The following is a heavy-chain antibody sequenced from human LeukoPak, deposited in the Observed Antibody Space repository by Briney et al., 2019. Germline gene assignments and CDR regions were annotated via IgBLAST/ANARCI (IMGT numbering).Heavy chain of an antibody. Sequence: GGSLRLSCAASGFTLSNAWMNWVRQAPGKGLEWVAVISYDGSNKYYADSVKGRFTISRDNSKNTLYLQMNSLRAEDTAVYYCAREIAAAGTRGWFDPWGQGTLVTVSS. V-gene: IGHV3-30*03. D-gene: IGHD6-13*01. CDR3: AREIAAAGTRGWFDP. CDR1: GFTLSNAW. J-gene: IGHJ5*02. CDR2: ISYDGSNK.